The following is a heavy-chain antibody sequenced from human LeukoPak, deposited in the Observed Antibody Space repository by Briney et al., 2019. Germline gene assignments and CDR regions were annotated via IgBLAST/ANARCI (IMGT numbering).Heavy chain of an antibody. Sequence: SGGSLRLSCAASGFTFSSYWMHWVRQAPGKGLVWVSRINTDGSSTSYADSVKGRFTISRDNAKNTLYLQMNSLRAEDTAVYYCARDGRLTGAIDYWGQGTLVTVSS. CDR2: INTDGSST. CDR1: GFTFSSYW. CDR3: ARDGRLTGAIDY. J-gene: IGHJ4*02. D-gene: IGHD7-27*01. V-gene: IGHV3-74*01.